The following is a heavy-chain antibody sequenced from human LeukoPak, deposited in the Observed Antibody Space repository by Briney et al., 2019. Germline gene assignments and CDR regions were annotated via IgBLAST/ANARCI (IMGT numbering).Heavy chain of an antibody. Sequence: SETLSLTCTVSGGPTSSGGYYWSWIRQHPGKGLEWIGYIYYSGSTYYNPSLKSRVTISVDTSKNQFSLKLSSVTAADTAVYYCARGVGYCSGGSCYSGGNFDYWGQGTLVTVSS. CDR3: ARGVGYCSGGSCYSGGNFDY. D-gene: IGHD2-15*01. CDR1: GGPTSSGGYY. J-gene: IGHJ4*02. CDR2: IYYSGST. V-gene: IGHV4-31*03.